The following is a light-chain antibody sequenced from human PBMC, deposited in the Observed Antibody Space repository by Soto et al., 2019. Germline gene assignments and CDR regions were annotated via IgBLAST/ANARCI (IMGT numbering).Light chain of an antibody. J-gene: IGKJ1*01. CDR3: QQYNTWPRT. V-gene: IGKV3-15*01. Sequence: EIVMTQAPATLSVPPGESATLSCRASQSVSTNFAWYQQKPGQAPRLLIYGASTRATAVPARFTASGSGTEFTLTISSLQSEDFAVYYCQQYNTWPRTFGQGTKVEVK. CDR2: GAS. CDR1: QSVSTN.